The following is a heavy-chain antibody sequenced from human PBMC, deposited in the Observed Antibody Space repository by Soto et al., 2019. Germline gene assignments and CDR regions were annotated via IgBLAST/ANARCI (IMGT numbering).Heavy chain of an antibody. CDR3: AKDPTWDWYFDL. D-gene: IGHD7-27*01. CDR1: GFTFSRYA. Sequence: EVQLLESGGGLVQPGGSLRLSCAASGFTFSRYAMSWVRQAPGKGLEWVSGISGSGSRTYRADSVKGRFTISRDNSKNTLYLQMNSLKAEDTAVYYCAKDPTWDWYFDLWGRGTLVTVSS. J-gene: IGHJ2*01. CDR2: ISGSGSRT. V-gene: IGHV3-23*01.